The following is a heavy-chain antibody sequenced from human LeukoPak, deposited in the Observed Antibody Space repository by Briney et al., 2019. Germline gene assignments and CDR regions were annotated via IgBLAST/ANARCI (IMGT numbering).Heavy chain of an antibody. D-gene: IGHD2-15*01. J-gene: IGHJ6*02. V-gene: IGHV1-2*02. CDR2: INPNSGGT. CDR3: ARAGVRGYCSGGSCYSLYYGMDV. Sequence: ASVKVSCKASGYTFTGYYMHWVRQAPGQGLEWMGWINPNSGGTNYAQKFQGRVTMTRDTSISTAYMELSRLRSDDMAVYYCARAGVRGYCSGGSCYSLYYGMDVWGQGTTVTVSS. CDR1: GYTFTGYY.